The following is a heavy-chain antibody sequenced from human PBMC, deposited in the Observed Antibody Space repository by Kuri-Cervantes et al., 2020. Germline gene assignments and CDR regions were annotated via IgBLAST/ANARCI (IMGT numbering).Heavy chain of an antibody. CDR1: GGSISSSNW. Sequence: SCAVSGGSISSSNWWSWVRQPPGKGLEWIGEINHSGSTNYNPSLKSRVTISVDKSKNQFSLKLSSVTAADTAVYYCARAGYSSSWSLDYWGQGTLVTVSS. D-gene: IGHD6-13*01. V-gene: IGHV4-4*02. J-gene: IGHJ4*02. CDR3: ARAGYSSSWSLDY. CDR2: INHSGST.